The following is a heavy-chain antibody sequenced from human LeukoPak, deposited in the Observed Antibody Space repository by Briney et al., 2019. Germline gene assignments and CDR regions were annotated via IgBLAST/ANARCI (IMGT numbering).Heavy chain of an antibody. Sequence: GASVKVSCKASGGTFSSYTISWVRQAPGQGLEWMGRIIPILSIANYAQKFQGRVTITADKSTSTAYMELSSLRSEDTAVYYCAREDYHASYYMDVWGKGTTVTVSS. CDR2: IIPILSIA. J-gene: IGHJ6*03. CDR3: AREDYHASYYMDV. CDR1: GGTFSSYT. D-gene: IGHD4-11*01. V-gene: IGHV1-69*04.